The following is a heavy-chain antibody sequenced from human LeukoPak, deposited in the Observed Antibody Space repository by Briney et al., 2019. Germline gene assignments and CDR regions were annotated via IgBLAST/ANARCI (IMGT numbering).Heavy chain of an antibody. J-gene: IGHJ3*02. CDR2: IGPKRGDT. D-gene: IGHD7-27*01. CDR3: GINRLGKALDM. V-gene: IGHV1-2*02. Sequence: ASVKVSCKASGYTFTDYFIHWVRQAPGQGLEWMGWIGPKRGDTSYLQRFQGRVTVTRDTSISTAYMELSRLRSDDTAVYYCGINRLGKALDMWGQGTMVTVS. CDR1: GYTFTDYF.